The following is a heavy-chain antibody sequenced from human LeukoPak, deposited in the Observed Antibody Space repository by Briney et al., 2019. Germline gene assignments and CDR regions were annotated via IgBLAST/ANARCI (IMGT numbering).Heavy chain of an antibody. CDR2: IYYSGST. J-gene: IGHJ4*02. V-gene: IGHV4-59*01. CDR3: AREDRSWFGELFEGFDY. CDR1: GGSISSYY. D-gene: IGHD3-10*01. Sequence: SETLSLTCTVSGGSISSYYWSWLRQPPGTGLEWIGYIYYSGSTNYNPSLKSRATISVDTSKNQFSLKLSSVTAADTAVYYCAREDRSWFGELFEGFDYWGQGTLVTVSP.